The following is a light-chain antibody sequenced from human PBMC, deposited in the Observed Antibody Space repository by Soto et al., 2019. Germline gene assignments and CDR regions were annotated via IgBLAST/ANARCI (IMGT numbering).Light chain of an antibody. CDR1: QSVSSN. CDR2: GAF. V-gene: IGKV3-15*01. J-gene: IGKJ1*01. CDR3: HQHNNWWT. Sequence: EVVMTQSPATLSVSPGERATLSCRASQSVSSNLAWYQQKPGQAPRLLIYGAFTRAAGIPARFSGSGSGTDFTLTITSLQSEDFGVYYCHQHNNWWTFGQGTKVDIK.